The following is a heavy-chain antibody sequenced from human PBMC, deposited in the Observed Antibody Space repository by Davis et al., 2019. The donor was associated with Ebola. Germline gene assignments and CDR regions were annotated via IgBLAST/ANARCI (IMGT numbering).Heavy chain of an antibody. V-gene: IGHV3-48*02. D-gene: IGHD1-26*01. J-gene: IGHJ4*02. CDR3: SRDEYSGSHLDY. CDR2: ISSSGSTR. CDR1: GFTFSSYN. Sequence: GESLKISCAASGFTFSSYNMNWVRQAPGKGLEWVSYISSSGSTRYYADSVKGRFTISRDNAKNSLYLQMNSLRDEDTAVYYCSRDEYSGSHLDYWGQGTLVTVSS.